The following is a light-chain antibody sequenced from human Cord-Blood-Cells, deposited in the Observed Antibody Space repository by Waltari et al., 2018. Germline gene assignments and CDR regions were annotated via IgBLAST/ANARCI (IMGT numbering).Light chain of an antibody. CDR1: SSDVGGYNS. Sequence: QSALTQPASVSGSPGQSITISCTGTSSDVGGYNSVSWYQQHPGKAPKRRIYEVSNRPSGVSNRFSGSKSGNTASLTISGLQAEDEADYYCSSYTSSSTLVFGTGTKVTVL. V-gene: IGLV2-14*01. J-gene: IGLJ1*01. CDR2: EVS. CDR3: SSYTSSSTLV.